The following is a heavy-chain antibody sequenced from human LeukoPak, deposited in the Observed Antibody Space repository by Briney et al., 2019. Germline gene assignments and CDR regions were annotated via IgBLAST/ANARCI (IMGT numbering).Heavy chain of an antibody. V-gene: IGHV3-7*01. CDR3: ARDPAYGALDY. CDR2: ISPDGNRK. CDR1: GFTFSGSW. Sequence: PGGSLRLSCAASGFTFSGSWMTWVRQAPGMGLEWVVNISPDGNRKNYVDSVKGRFTISRDNARNSLYLQMNSLRAEDTAVYYCARDPAYGALDYWGQGTLVTVSS. D-gene: IGHD4-17*01. J-gene: IGHJ4*02.